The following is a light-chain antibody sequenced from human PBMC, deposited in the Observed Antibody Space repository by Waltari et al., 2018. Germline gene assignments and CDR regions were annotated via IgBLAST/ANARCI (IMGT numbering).Light chain of an antibody. V-gene: IGKV3-11*01. CDR1: QSVRSY. CDR2: DAS. CDR3: QQRSNWPLT. J-gene: IGKJ4*01. Sequence: EIVLTQSPATLSLSPGERATLSCRASQSVRSYLAWFQQKRGQAPRLLIYDASNRATGIPARFSGSGSGIDFTLTISSLEPEDFAVYYCQQRSNWPLTFGGGTKVEIK.